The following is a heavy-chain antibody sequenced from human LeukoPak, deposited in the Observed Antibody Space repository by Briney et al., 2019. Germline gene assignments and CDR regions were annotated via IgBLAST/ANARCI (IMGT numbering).Heavy chain of an antibody. CDR3: ARQCGSLCPFDY. V-gene: IGHV1-18*01. CDR2: ISAYNGNT. Sequence: EASVTVSCKASGYTFTSYGISWVRQAPGQGLEWMGWISAYNGNTNYAQKFQGRVTMTTDTSTGTAYMELRSLRSDDTAVYYCARQCGSLCPFDYWGQGTLVTVSS. CDR1: GYTFTSYG. D-gene: IGHD1-26*01. J-gene: IGHJ4*02.